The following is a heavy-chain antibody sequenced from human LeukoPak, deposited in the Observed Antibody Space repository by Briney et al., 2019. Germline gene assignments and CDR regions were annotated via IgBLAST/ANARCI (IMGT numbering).Heavy chain of an antibody. V-gene: IGHV1-69*04. J-gene: IGHJ4*02. CDR3: ARRPYSRSYSRDDY. CDR1: GCTFSSYA. Sequence: SVKVTCKASGCTFSSYAISWVRQAPAQGLEWMGRIITVLGIANNAQKFQSRVTITADKTTSTAYIELSSLRAEDTAVYYCARRPYSRSYSRDDYWGQGTLVTVSS. D-gene: IGHD1-26*01. CDR2: IITVLGIA.